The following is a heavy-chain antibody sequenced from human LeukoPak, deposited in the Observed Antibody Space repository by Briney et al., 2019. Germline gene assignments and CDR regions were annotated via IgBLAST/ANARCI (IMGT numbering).Heavy chain of an antibody. CDR2: IYTSGST. CDR1: GGSISSSSYY. V-gene: IGHV4-61*02. J-gene: IGHJ5*02. D-gene: IGHD3-16*01. Sequence: PSETLSLTCTVSGGSISSSSYYWSWIRQPAGKGLEWIGRIYTSGSTNYNPSLKSRVTISVDTPKNQFSLKLSSVTAADTAVYYCARVGLGNVWFDPWGQGTLVTVSS. CDR3: ARVGLGNVWFDP.